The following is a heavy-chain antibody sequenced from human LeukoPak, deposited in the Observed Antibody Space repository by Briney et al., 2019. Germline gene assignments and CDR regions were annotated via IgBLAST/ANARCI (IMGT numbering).Heavy chain of an antibody. V-gene: IGHV1-2*06. CDR2: SNPNGGGS. J-gene: IGHJ4*01. CDR1: GYTFTGYY. Sequence: ASVKVSCKASGYTFTGYYMHWVRQAPGQGLEWMGRSNPNGGGSNYAQKFQGRVTMTRDTSISTAYMELSRLTSDDTAVYYCARQEDGFDYWGHGTLVTVSS. CDR3: ARQEDGFDY.